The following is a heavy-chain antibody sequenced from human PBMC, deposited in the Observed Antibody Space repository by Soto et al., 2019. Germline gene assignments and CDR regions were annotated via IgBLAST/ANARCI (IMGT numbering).Heavy chain of an antibody. J-gene: IGHJ4*02. CDR2: ISAYNGTT. CDR3: ARLGDYYDILTGRQYYFDY. Sequence: ASVKVSCKASGYTFTSYGISWVRQAPGQGLEWMGWISAYNGTTNYAQKLQGRVTMTTDTSTSTAYMELRSLRSEDTAVYYCARLGDYYDILTGRQYYFDYWGQGTLVTVSS. D-gene: IGHD3-9*01. CDR1: GYTFTSYG. V-gene: IGHV1-18*01.